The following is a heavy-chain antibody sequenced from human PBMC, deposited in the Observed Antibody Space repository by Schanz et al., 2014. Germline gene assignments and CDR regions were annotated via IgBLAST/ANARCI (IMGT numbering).Heavy chain of an antibody. Sequence: QVLLQESGPGVVKPSGTLSLTCAVSGGSIISSTWWGWVRQPPGKGLEWIGEIYHNGDTSFNPSLMMRASMSVDKSKKEFSLRLPSLTAADTALYYCVRGVGAWEQRIFDYWGKGTLVTVSS. CDR1: GGSIISSTW. CDR2: IYHNGDT. CDR3: VRGVGAWEQRIFDY. D-gene: IGHD1-26*01. J-gene: IGHJ4*02. V-gene: IGHV4-4*02.